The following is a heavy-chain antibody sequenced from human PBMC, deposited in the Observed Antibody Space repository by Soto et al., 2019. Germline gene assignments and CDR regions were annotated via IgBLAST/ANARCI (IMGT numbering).Heavy chain of an antibody. J-gene: IGHJ6*02. V-gene: IGHV1-24*01. CDR3: ATVSQWLVRGGVYYYYYGMDV. D-gene: IGHD6-19*01. CDR1: GYSFTNNA. Sequence: ASLNVSCKTSGYSFTNNAITWVRQAPGKGLEWMGGFDPEDGETIYAQKFQGRVTMTEDTSTDTAYMELSSLRSEDTAVYYCATVSQWLVRGGVYYYYYGMDVWGQGTTVTVSS. CDR2: FDPEDGET.